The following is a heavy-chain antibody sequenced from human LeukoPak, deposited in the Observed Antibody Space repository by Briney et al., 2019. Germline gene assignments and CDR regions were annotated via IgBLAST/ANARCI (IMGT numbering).Heavy chain of an antibody. J-gene: IGHJ5*02. V-gene: IGHV4-39*07. D-gene: IGHD6-13*01. CDR3: ARGIGRIAAAGQNGFDP. CDR1: GGSISSSNYY. Sequence: PSETLSLTCTVSGGSISSSNYYWGWIRQAPGKGLEWIGSIYDSGSTYYNPSLKSRVTIYVDTTKNQFSLKLSSVTAADTAVYYCARGIGRIAAAGQNGFDPWGQGTLVTVSS. CDR2: IYDSGST.